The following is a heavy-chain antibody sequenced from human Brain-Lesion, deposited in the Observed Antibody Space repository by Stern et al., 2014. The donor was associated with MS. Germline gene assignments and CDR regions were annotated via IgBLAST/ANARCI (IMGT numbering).Heavy chain of an antibody. CDR3: MGHTDY. D-gene: IGHD1-26*01. Sequence: EVQLVESGGGLLKPGGSLRLSCAGSGFSFKNAWMTWVRQAPGKGLEWLGLIRPEADRRPTDYAAPVKGRFTISRDDSKNTLYLQMNSLKSEDTAVYYCMGHTDYWGQGTLVTVSS. CDR1: GFSFKNAW. V-gene: IGHV3-15*01. J-gene: IGHJ4*02. CDR2: IRPEADRRPT.